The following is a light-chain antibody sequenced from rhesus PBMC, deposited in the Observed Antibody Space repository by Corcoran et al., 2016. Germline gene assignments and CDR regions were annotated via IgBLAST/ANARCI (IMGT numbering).Light chain of an antibody. CDR1: QGISSN. V-gene: IGKV1-25*01. J-gene: IGKJ4*01. Sequence: DIQMTQAPSSVSASVGDRVTITCRARQGISSNLAWYQQKPGKAPQLLIYYATTLRSGVPSRFSGSGSGTEFTLTINSLQPEDFATYFCQQYNSLLTFGGVTKVEIK. CDR2: YAT. CDR3: QQYNSLLT.